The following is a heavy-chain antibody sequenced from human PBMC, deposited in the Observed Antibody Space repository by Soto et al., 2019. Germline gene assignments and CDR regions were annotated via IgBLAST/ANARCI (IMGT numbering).Heavy chain of an antibody. Sequence: QVQLVQSGAEVKKPGSSVKVSCKASGGTFSSYTISWVRQAPGQGLEWLGRIIPILGIANYAQKFQGRVTITADKSTSTAYMELSSLRSEDTAVYYCAMVRGDFAFDIWGQGTMVTVSS. CDR1: GGTFSSYT. D-gene: IGHD3-10*01. V-gene: IGHV1-69*02. CDR2: IIPILGIA. J-gene: IGHJ3*02. CDR3: AMVRGDFAFDI.